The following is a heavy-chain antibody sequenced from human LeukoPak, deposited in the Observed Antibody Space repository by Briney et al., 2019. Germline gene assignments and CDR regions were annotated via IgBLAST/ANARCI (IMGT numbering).Heavy chain of an antibody. J-gene: IGHJ4*02. D-gene: IGHD4-11*01. CDR1: GFTFSNYW. CDR3: ARVGRDSKYGYFDF. V-gene: IGHV3-7*01. CDR2: IKQDESEK. Sequence: GGSLSLSCAASGFTFSNYWMSWARQAPGKGLEWVANIKQDESEKYYMDSVKGRFTISRDNAKNSLSLQMSSLRADDTAVYYCARVGRDSKYGYFDFWGQGTLVTVSS.